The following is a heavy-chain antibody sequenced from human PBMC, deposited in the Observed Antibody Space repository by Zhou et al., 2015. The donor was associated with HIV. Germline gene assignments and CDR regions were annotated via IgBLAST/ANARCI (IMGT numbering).Heavy chain of an antibody. CDR1: GGSFTYHA. D-gene: IGHD3-10*01. V-gene: IGHV1-69*01. CDR3: ARVNGKTDYYAPFDL. CDR2: IIPILGTT. J-gene: IGHJ2*01. Sequence: QVQLVQSGAEVKKPGSSVKVSCKASGGSFTYHAISWVRQAPGQGLEWMGGIIPILGTTNYAQKFQGRVTITADESTNTAYMDLSSLRSDDTAVYYCARVNGKTDYYAPFDLWGRGTLVTVSS.